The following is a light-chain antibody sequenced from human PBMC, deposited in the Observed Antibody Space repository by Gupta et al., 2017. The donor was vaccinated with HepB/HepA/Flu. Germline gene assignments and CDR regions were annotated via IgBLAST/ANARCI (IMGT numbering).Light chain of an antibody. CDR2: GNS. J-gene: IGLJ1*01. V-gene: IGLV1-40*01. CDR3: QSYDNSLSGFYV. Sequence: QSVLTQSPSASGAPGQRVTISCTGSSSDIGAGYDVHWYQQLPGTDPKLLIYGNSNRPSGVPDRFSGSKSGTSASLAITGLQAEDEADYYCQSYDNSLSGFYVFGTGTKVTVL. CDR1: SSDIGAGYD.